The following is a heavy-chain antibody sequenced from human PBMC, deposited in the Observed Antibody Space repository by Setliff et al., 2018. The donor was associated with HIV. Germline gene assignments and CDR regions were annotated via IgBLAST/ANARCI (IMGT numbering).Heavy chain of an antibody. CDR3: ARDEYYYDSSGFYYFDY. J-gene: IGHJ4*02. CDR1: GDTFSSYA. V-gene: IGHV1-69*06. D-gene: IGHD3-22*01. CDR2: IIPIFGTA. Sequence: GASVKVSCKASGDTFSSYAINWVRQAPGQGLEWMGRIIPIFGTANSAQKFQGRVTIIADKSTSTAYMELSSLRSEDTAVYYCARDEYYYDSSGFYYFDYWGQGTLVTVSS.